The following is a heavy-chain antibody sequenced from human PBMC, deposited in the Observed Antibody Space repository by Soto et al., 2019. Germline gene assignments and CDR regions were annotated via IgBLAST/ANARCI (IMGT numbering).Heavy chain of an antibody. V-gene: IGHV3-23*01. CDR2: ISGSGGST. CDR1: GFTFSSYA. Sequence: EVQLLESGGGLVQPGGSLRLSCAASGFTFSSYAMSWLRQAPGMALEWVSAISGSGGSTYYADSVKGRFTISRDNSKNTLYLQMKSLRAENPAVYYCSKENGYSSSWFEFDYWGQGTLVTVSS. CDR3: SKENGYSSSWFEFDY. D-gene: IGHD6-13*01. J-gene: IGHJ4*02.